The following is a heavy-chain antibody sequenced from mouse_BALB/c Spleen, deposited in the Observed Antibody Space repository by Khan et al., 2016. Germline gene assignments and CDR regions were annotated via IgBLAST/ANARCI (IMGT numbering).Heavy chain of an antibody. CDR2: NSYSGST. Sequence: VQLMESGPGLVKPSQSLFLSCTVTGYSITSDYAWNWNRQLPGNKLEWMGYNSYSGSTSYNPSFKSRITITRDTSKNQFFLQFNTVTTEDTATYYCVRSYDYRGFAYWCQGTLVTVSA. CDR1: GYSITSDYA. D-gene: IGHD2-4*01. V-gene: IGHV3-2*02. CDR3: VRSYDYRGFAY. J-gene: IGHJ3*01.